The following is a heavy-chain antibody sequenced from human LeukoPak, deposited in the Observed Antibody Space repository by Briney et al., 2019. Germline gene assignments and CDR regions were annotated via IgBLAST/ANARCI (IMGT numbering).Heavy chain of an antibody. D-gene: IGHD6-13*01. CDR3: ARDRSSSSLPNWFDP. CDR2: IIPIFGTA. V-gene: IGHV1-69*13. Sequence: SVKVSCKASGGTFSSYAISWVRQAPGQGLEWMGGIIPIFGTANYAQKFQGRVTITADESTSTAYMELSSLRSEDTAVYYCARDRSSSSLPNWFDPWGQGTLVTVSS. CDR1: GGTFSSYA. J-gene: IGHJ5*02.